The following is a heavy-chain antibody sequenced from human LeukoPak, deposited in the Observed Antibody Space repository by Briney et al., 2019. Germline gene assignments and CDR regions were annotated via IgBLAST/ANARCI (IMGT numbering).Heavy chain of an antibody. CDR2: INPNSGGT. D-gene: IGHD3-22*01. CDR3: ARDPLPYYDSSGYYV. J-gene: IGHJ4*02. Sequence: GASVKVSCKASGYTFTGYYMHWVRQAPGQGLEWMGWINPNSGGTNYAQKFQGRVTMTRDTSISTAYMELSRLRSDDTAVYYCARDPLPYYDSSGYYVWGQGTLVTVSS. CDR1: GYTFTGYY. V-gene: IGHV1-2*02.